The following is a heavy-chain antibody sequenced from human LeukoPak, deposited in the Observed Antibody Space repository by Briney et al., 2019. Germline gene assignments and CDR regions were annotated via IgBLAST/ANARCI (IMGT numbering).Heavy chain of an antibody. V-gene: IGHV4-59*01. Sequence: SETLSLTCAVYGGSFSSYYWNWIRQPPGKGLEWIGYIYYSGSTNYNPSLKSRVTISVDTSENQFSLKLSSVTAADTAVYYCARAGSGWLYYFDYWGQGTLVTVSS. J-gene: IGHJ4*02. CDR2: IYYSGST. D-gene: IGHD6-19*01. CDR1: GGSFSSYY. CDR3: ARAGSGWLYYFDY.